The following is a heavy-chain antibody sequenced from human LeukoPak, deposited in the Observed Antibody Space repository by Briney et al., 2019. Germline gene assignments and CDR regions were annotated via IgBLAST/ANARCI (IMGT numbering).Heavy chain of an antibody. D-gene: IGHD3-10*02. CDR1: GFTFSSHG. Sequence: GGSLRLSCAASGFTFSSHGMNWVRQAPGKGLEWVSYISSSGSTIYYADSVKGRFTTSRDNAKNSLYLQMNSLRAEDTAVYYCAELGITMIGGVWGKGTTVTISS. J-gene: IGHJ6*04. CDR2: ISSSGSTI. V-gene: IGHV3-48*04. CDR3: AELGITMIGGV.